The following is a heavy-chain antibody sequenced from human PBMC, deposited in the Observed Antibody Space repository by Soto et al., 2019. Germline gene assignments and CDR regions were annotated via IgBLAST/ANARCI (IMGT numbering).Heavy chain of an antibody. CDR2: IKSKTDGGTT. D-gene: IGHD2-21*02. J-gene: IGHJ3*02. Sequence: EVQLVESGGGLVKPGGSLRLSCAASGFTFSNAWMSWVRQAPGKGLEWVGRIKSKTDGGTTDYAAPVKGRFTISRDDSKNTLYLQMNSLKTEDTVMYYCTTRAIVVVTATRHDAFDIWGQGTMVTVSS. CDR1: GFTFSNAW. CDR3: TTRAIVVVTATRHDAFDI. V-gene: IGHV3-15*01.